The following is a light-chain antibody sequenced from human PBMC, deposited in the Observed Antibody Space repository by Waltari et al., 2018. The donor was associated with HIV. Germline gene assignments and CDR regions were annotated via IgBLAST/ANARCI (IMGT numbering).Light chain of an antibody. CDR2: DVT. CDR1: SSDVGHYNS. V-gene: IGLV2-14*03. CDR3: SSYTTSRTWV. J-gene: IGLJ3*02. Sequence: QSALTQPASVSGSPGQSITFSCTGTSSDVGHYNSVSWYQQHPGKAPKLVIFDVTKRPSGISSRVSGSKSGDTASLTISGVQAEDEAEYYCSSYTTSRTWVFGGGTRLTV.